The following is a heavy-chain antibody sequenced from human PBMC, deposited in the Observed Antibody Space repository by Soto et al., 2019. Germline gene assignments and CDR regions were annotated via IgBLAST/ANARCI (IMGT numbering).Heavy chain of an antibody. CDR3: AKASTCVFVWGSFRYYFDQ. D-gene: IGHD3-16*02. CDR1: GFSFTIYA. Sequence: LRLSCAASGFSFTIYAMSWVRQAPGKGLEWVSGISGSGDRTHYVDSVKGRFTISRDNVKNTLYLQMNSLRAEYTAVYYCAKASTCVFVWGSFRYYFDQWGVGALVTV. J-gene: IGHJ4*02. V-gene: IGHV3-23*01. CDR2: ISGSGDRT.